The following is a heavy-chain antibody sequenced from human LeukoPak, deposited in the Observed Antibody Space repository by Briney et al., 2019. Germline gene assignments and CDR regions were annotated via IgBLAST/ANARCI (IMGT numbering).Heavy chain of an antibody. CDR2: IYYSGST. D-gene: IGHD3-22*01. CDR1: GGSINSGGYY. Sequence: SETLSLTCTVSGGSINSGGYYWSWIRQHPGKGLEWIGYIYYSGSTYYNPSLKSRVIISVDTSKNQFSLKLSSVTAADTAMYYCARNSSGYYIDFWGQGTLVTVSS. CDR3: ARNSSGYYIDF. V-gene: IGHV4-31*03. J-gene: IGHJ4*02.